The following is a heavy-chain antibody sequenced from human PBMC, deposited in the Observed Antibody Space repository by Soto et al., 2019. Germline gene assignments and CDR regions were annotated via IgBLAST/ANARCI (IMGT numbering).Heavy chain of an antibody. CDR2: IIPIFGTA. CDR1: GGTFSSYA. J-gene: IGHJ6*02. Sequence: GASVKVSCKASGGTFSSYAISWVRQAPGQGLEWMGGIIPIFGTANYAQKFQGRVTITADESTSTAYMELSSLRSEDTAVYYCARDHSSIAARRRYYYYGMDVWGQGTTVTVSS. CDR3: ARDHSSIAARRRYYYYGMDV. D-gene: IGHD6-6*01. V-gene: IGHV1-69*13.